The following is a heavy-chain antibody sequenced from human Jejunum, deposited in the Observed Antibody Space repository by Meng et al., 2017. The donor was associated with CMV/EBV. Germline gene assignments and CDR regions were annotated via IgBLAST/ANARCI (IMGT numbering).Heavy chain of an antibody. D-gene: IGHD3-3*01. CDR3: ARVEDFGSAHYGMDV. CDR1: FTFSMYW. Sequence: FTFSMYWVAWVRQAPGKGPEWVANVHQDGGEPYYVDSVTGRFTVSRDNAKNSLSLQMNSLRAEDTAVYYCARVEDFGSAHYGMDVWGQGTAVTVSS. CDR2: VHQDGGEP. J-gene: IGHJ6*02. V-gene: IGHV3-7*01.